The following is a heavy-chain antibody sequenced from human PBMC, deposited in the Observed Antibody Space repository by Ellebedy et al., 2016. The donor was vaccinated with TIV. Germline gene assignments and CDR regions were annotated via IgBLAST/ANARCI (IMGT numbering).Heavy chain of an antibody. CDR3: AKAPMVRGVQAWGTYIDY. Sequence: GESLKISXAASGFTFSSYGMHWVRQAPGKGLEWVAVISYDGSNKYYADSVKGRFTISRDNSKNTLYLQMNSLRAEDTAVYYCAKAPMVRGVQAWGTYIDYWGQGTLVTVSS. J-gene: IGHJ4*02. V-gene: IGHV3-30*18. CDR2: ISYDGSNK. CDR1: GFTFSSYG. D-gene: IGHD3-10*01.